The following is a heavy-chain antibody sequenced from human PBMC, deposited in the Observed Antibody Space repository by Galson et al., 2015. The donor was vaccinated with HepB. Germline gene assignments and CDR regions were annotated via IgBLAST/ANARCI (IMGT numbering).Heavy chain of an antibody. Sequence: QSGAEVKKPGESLKISCKGSGYKFTSYWIGWVRQMPGKGLEWMGIVYPGDSDTRYSPSFQGQVAISADKSVATTYLQWDSLKASDTAMYYCVRHEEDLETSMITPLDWGQGTLVTVSS. CDR1: GYKFTSYW. J-gene: IGHJ4*02. D-gene: IGHD3-16*01. CDR3: VRHEEDLETSMITPLD. V-gene: IGHV5-51*01. CDR2: VYPGDSDT.